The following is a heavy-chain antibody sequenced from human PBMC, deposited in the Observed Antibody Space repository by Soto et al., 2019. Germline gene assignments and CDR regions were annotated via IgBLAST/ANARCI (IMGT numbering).Heavy chain of an antibody. CDR3: ARIYYDYIWGSYRYHRAWFDP. J-gene: IGHJ5*02. V-gene: IGHV4-59*01. D-gene: IGHD3-16*02. Sequence: SETLSLTCTVSGGSISSYYWSWIRQPPGKGLEWIGYIYYSGSANYNPSFKSRVTISVDTSKNQFSLKLSSVTAADTAVYYCARIYYDYIWGSYRYHRAWFDPWGQGTLVTSPQ. CDR1: GGSISSYY. CDR2: IYYSGSA.